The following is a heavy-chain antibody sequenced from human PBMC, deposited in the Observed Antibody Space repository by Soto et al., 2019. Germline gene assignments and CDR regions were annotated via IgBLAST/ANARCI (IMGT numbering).Heavy chain of an antibody. V-gene: IGHV3-30-3*01. Sequence: GGSLRLSCAASGFTFRSNTLHWVRQAPGKGLEWVAVISYDGSKKYYADSVKGRFTISRDDSKNTLYLQMNSLRVEDTAVYYCARDPIVVVTAITPAEYFQHWGQGTLVTVSS. D-gene: IGHD2-21*02. CDR1: GFTFRSNT. J-gene: IGHJ1*01. CDR3: ARDPIVVVTAITPAEYFQH. CDR2: ISYDGSKK.